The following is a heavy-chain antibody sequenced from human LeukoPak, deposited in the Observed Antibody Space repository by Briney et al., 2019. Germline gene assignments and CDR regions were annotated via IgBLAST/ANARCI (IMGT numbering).Heavy chain of an antibody. CDR3: ARGSGGSYSSPYDY. CDR2: IYYSGST. J-gene: IGHJ4*02. CDR1: GGXISSYY. Sequence: SETLSLTCTVSGGXISSYYCSWIRQPPGKGLEWIGYIYYSGSTNYNPSLKSRVTISVDTSKNQFSLKLNSVTAADTAVYYCARGSGGSYSSPYDYWGQGTLVTVSS. D-gene: IGHD1-26*01. V-gene: IGHV4-59*01.